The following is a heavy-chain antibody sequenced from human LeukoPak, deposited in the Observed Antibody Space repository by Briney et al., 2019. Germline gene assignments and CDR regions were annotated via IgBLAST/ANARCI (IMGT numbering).Heavy chain of an antibody. CDR1: GLSFSNFD. Sequence: GGSLRLSCAASGLSFSNFDMHWVRQIPGKGLEWVSGVGVAGDTYYSDSVRGRFTISRENAWNSLYLQMNSLRAGDTAVYYCVRVEYQLPHSYWFDPWGQGTLVTVSS. J-gene: IGHJ5*02. V-gene: IGHV3-13*04. CDR3: VRVEYQLPHSYWFDP. CDR2: VGVAGDT. D-gene: IGHD2-2*01.